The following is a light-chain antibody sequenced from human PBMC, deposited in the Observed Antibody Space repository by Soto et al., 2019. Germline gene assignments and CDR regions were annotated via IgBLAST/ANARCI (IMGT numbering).Light chain of an antibody. J-gene: IGLJ3*02. CDR1: SSDVGSYNL. V-gene: IGLV2-23*01. Sequence: QSALTQPASVSGSPGQSIIISCTGTSSDVGSYNLVSWYQQRPGKAPKFIISEANTWPSGVSNRFSVSKFGNTASLTISGLQAEDEADYYCCSYAGSSTWVFGGGTKRTVL. CDR2: EAN. CDR3: CSYAGSSTWV.